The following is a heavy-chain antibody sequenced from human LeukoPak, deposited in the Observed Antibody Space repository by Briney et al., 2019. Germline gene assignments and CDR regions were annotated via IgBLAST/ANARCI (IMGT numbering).Heavy chain of an antibody. J-gene: IGHJ3*01. D-gene: IGHD2-8*02. CDR3: ARGWSGGYPDSDALDF. CDR2: INHSGST. V-gene: IGHV4-34*01. Sequence: PSETLSLTCAVYGGSFSGYYWSWIRQPPGKGLEWIGEINHSGSTNYNPSLKSRVTISVDTSKNQFSLKLSSVTAADTAVYYCARGWSGGYPDSDALDFWGQGTMVTVSS. CDR1: GGSFSGYY.